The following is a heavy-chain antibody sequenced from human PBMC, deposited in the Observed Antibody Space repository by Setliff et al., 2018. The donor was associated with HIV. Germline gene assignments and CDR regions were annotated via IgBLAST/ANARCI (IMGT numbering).Heavy chain of an antibody. Sequence: PSETLSLTCTVSGGSISSNSYYWGWIRQPPGKGLEWIGSIYYSGGTYYNPSLKSRVTISVDTSKNQFSLQLSSVTAADTAVYYCAGDGPLEGSYRYYYYYMDVWGKGTTVTVSS. CDR1: GGSISSNSYY. CDR3: AGDGPLEGSYRYYYYYMDV. D-gene: IGHD3-10*01. CDR2: IYYSGGT. J-gene: IGHJ6*03. V-gene: IGHV4-39*02.